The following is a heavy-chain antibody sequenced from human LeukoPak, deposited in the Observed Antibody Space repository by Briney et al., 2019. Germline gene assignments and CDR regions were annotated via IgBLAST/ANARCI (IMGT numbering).Heavy chain of an antibody. J-gene: IGHJ4*02. CDR3: AKTTGGAYKGYFDY. V-gene: IGHV3-23*01. D-gene: IGHD1-14*01. CDR2: ISTSGDIE. Sequence: GGSLRLSCAASGFTFSSYAMSWVRQAPGKGLEWVSSISTSGDIENYADSVRGRVTISRDNPKNTLFLQMYSLRAEDTAVYYCAKTTGGAYKGYFDYWGQGTVVIVSS. CDR1: GFTFSSYA.